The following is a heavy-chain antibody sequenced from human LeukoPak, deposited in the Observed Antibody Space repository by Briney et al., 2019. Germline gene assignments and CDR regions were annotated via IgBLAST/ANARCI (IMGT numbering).Heavy chain of an antibody. CDR1: GGSISTYY. CDR3: ARVDIVVVPAAMLSRYYYYYGMDV. CDR2: IYYSGNT. J-gene: IGHJ6*02. Sequence: SETLSLTCTVSGGSISTYYWSWIRQPPGKGLEWIGYIYYSGNTNYNPSLRSRVTMSLDTSRNQFSLKLTSVTAADTAVYYCARVDIVVVPAAMLSRYYYYYGMDVWGQGTTVTVSS. D-gene: IGHD2-2*03. V-gene: IGHV4-59*01.